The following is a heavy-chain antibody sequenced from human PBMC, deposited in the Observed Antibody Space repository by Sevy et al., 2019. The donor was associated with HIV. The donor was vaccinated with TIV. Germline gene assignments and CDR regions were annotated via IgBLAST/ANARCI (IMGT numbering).Heavy chain of an antibody. CDR2: IVPVFGTT. J-gene: IGHJ4*02. V-gene: IGHV1-69*13. CDR1: GGTFSSYA. Sequence: ASVKVSCKASGGTFSSYALSWVRQAPGQGLEWMGGIVPVFGTTNSAQKFQGRVIISADESRSTVYMELSSLRSADTAVYYCAMTPIVRIPGSTVLYFDSWGQGTLVTVSS. CDR3: AMTPIVRIPGSTVLYFDS. D-gene: IGHD2-8*01.